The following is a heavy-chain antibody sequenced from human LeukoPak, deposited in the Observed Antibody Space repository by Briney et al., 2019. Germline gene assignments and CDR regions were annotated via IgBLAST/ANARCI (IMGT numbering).Heavy chain of an antibody. CDR1: GGSISGYY. Sequence: SETLSLTCTVSGGSISGYYWSWIRQPPGKGLEWIGEINHSGSTNYNPSLKSRVTISVDTSKNQFSLKLSSVTAADTAVYYCARGLRRVQDYWGQGTLVTVFS. CDR2: INHSGST. CDR3: ARGLRRVQDY. J-gene: IGHJ4*02. V-gene: IGHV4-34*01. D-gene: IGHD1-1*01.